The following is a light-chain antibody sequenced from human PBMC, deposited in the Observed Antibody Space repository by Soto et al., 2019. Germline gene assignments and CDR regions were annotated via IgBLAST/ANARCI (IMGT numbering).Light chain of an antibody. CDR3: QQYGSSSTWT. CDR1: QSVSSAY. V-gene: IGKV3-20*01. Sequence: EIVLMQSPGTLSLSPGERATLSCRASQSVSSAYLAWYQHKPGQPPTLLIYAASSRVTGIPDRFSGSGSGTDFTLTISRLEPEDFAVYYCQQYGSSSTWTFGQGTKVEIK. CDR2: AAS. J-gene: IGKJ1*01.